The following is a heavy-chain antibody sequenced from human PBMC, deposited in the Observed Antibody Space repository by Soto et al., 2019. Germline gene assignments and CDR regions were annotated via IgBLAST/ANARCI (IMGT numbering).Heavy chain of an antibody. CDR2: TSAYNGNT. J-gene: IGHJ4*02. CDR1: GYTFTSYA. Sequence: QVQLVQSGAEVKKPGASVKVSCKASGYTFTSYAISWVRQAPGQGLEWMGWTSAYNGNTKYAQKFQGRVTMTTDTSTNNAHMELRSLRSDDTAVYYCARDSPPVDYWGQGTLVTVSS. CDR3: ARDSPPVDY. V-gene: IGHV1-18*01.